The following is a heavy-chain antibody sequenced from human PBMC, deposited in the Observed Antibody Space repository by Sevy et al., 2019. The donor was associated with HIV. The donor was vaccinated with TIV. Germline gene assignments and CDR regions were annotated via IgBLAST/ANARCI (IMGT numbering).Heavy chain of an antibody. D-gene: IGHD3-22*01. Sequence: SETLSLTCTVSGGSISSYYWSWIRQPAGKGLEWIGRIYTSGSTNYNPSLKSRVTMSVDTSKNQFSLKLSSVTAADTAVYYCAGGGYYDSSGYYDRFGCFQHWGQGTLVTVSS. V-gene: IGHV4-4*07. J-gene: IGHJ1*01. CDR2: IYTSGST. CDR3: AGGGYYDSSGYYDRFGCFQH. CDR1: GGSISSYY.